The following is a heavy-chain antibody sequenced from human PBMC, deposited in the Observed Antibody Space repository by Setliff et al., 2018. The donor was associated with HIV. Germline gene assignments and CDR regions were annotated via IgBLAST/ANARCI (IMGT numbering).Heavy chain of an antibody. CDR3: ARGMDYGGNSLAF. V-gene: IGHV4-39*01. CDR2: INHSGTT. D-gene: IGHD4-17*01. Sequence: SETLSLTCTVSGGPMTTISSYWSWIRQSPGKGLEWIGEINHSGTTNYNPSLKSRVSISVDTSKNQFSVKLTSTTAADTAVYFCARGMDYGGNSLAFWGQGTLVTVSS. J-gene: IGHJ4*02. CDR1: GGPMTTISSY.